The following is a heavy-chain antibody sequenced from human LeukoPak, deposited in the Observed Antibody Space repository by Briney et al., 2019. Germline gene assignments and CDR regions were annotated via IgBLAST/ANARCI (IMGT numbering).Heavy chain of an antibody. Sequence: ASVKVSCKASGGTLSSYAISWVRQAPGQGLEWMGGIIPIFGTANYAQKFQGRVTITADESTSTAYMELSSLRSEDTAVYYCARDQRQAIRWGILLGYYGMDVWGKGTTVTVSS. CDR3: ARDQRQAIRWGILLGYYGMDV. V-gene: IGHV1-69*01. CDR2: IIPIFGTA. J-gene: IGHJ6*04. CDR1: GGTLSSYA. D-gene: IGHD4-23*01.